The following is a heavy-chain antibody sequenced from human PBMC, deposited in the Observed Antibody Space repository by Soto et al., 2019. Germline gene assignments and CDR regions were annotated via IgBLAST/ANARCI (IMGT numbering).Heavy chain of an antibody. CDR2: INHSGST. CDR3: ARVKIWSGGSFFLPRRGFAY. CDR1: GGSFSGYS. Sequence: PSETLSLTCAVYGGSFSGYSWSWIRQPPGKGLEWIGEINHSGSTNYNPSLKSRVTISVDTSKSQFSLKLSSVTAADTAVYYCARVKIWSGGSFFLPRRGFAYRGQGTAVIVSA. V-gene: IGHV4-34*01. J-gene: IGHJ4*02. D-gene: IGHD2-15*01.